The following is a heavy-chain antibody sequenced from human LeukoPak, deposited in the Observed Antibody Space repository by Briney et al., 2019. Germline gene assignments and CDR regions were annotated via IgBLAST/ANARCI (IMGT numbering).Heavy chain of an antibody. D-gene: IGHD1-26*01. Sequence: GASVKVSCKASGYTFTDFHIHWVRQAPGQGLEWMGWINPNSGGTNYAQKFQGRVTMTRDTSISTAYMELNRLRSDDTAVYYCARDFLRGSYFYWGQGTLVTVSS. CDR1: GYTFTDFH. J-gene: IGHJ4*02. CDR3: ARDFLRGSYFY. CDR2: INPNSGGT. V-gene: IGHV1-2*02.